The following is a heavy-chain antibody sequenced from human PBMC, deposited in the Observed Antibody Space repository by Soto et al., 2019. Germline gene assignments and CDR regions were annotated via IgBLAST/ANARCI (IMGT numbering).Heavy chain of an antibody. V-gene: IGHV3-21*01. D-gene: IGHD6-13*01. CDR3: AREEMYSSSWYPDY. Sequence: EVQLVESGGGLVQPGGSLRLSCAASGFTFNSYSMNWVRQAPGKGLEWVSSISHSSHYIYYADSMKGRFTISRDNAKNSLYLQMNSLRAEDTAVYYCAREEMYSSSWYPDYWGQGTLVTVSS. CDR1: GFTFNSYS. CDR2: ISHSSHYI. J-gene: IGHJ4*02.